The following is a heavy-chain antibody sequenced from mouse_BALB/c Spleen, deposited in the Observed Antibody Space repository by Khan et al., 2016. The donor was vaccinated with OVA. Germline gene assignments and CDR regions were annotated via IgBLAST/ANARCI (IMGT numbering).Heavy chain of an antibody. CDR2: ISYSGST. Sequence: EVKLEESGPGLVKPSQSLSLTCTVTGYSITSDYAWNWIRQFPGNKLEWMGYISYSGSTTYNPSLKSRISITRDTSKNQFFLQLNSVTTEDTVTYYCARWFTYWGQGTLVTVSA. V-gene: IGHV3-2*02. J-gene: IGHJ3*01. CDR1: GYSITSDYA. CDR3: ARWFTY.